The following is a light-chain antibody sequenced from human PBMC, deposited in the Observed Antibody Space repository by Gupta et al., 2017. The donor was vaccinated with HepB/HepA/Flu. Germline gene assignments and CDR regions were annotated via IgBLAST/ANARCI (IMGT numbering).Light chain of an antibody. V-gene: IGKV3-20*01. Sequence: DTVLTQSPGTLSLSPGESATLSCRASQTITNNYLAWYQQKPGQAPRLLIYGAYNRPCGISARFSGSGFGTDFTLTISRLEPEDFAVYYCQQDGGSPWWTFGQGTKVEIK. CDR3: QQDGGSPWWT. J-gene: IGKJ1*01. CDR1: QTITNNY. CDR2: GAY.